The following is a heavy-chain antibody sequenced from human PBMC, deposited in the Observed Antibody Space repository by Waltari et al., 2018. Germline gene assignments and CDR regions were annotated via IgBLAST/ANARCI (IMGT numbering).Heavy chain of an antibody. CDR3: ARDFPPGDAFDI. J-gene: IGHJ3*02. CDR2: INPNSGGT. CDR1: GYTFTGYY. V-gene: IGHV1-2*02. Sequence: QVQLVQSGAEVKKPGASVKVSCKASGYTFTGYYMHWMRQAPGQGLEWMGWINPNSGGTNYARKLQGRVTMTRDTSISTAYMELSRLRSDDTALYYCARDFPPGDAFDIWGQGTMVTVSS.